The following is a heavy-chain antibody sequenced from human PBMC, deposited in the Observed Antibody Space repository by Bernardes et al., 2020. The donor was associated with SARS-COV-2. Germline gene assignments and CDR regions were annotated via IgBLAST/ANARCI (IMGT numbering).Heavy chain of an antibody. CDR1: GFTFSSYW. Sequence: LRLSCAASGFTFSSYWMSWVRQAPGKGLEWVANIKQDGSEIYYVDSVKGRFTISRDNTKNSLYLQMNSLRAEDTAVYYCARDSGRMNYWGQGTLVTVSS. CDR2: IKQDGSEI. J-gene: IGHJ4*02. CDR3: ARDSGRMNY. V-gene: IGHV3-7*01. D-gene: IGHD1-26*01.